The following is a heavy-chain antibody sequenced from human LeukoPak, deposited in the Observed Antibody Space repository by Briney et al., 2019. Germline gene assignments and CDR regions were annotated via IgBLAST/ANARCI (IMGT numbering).Heavy chain of an antibody. V-gene: IGHV4-30-4*01. CDR1: GGSVSSDDYY. D-gene: IGHD3-22*01. CDR2: IYNSGST. CDR3: ARGRNFYRYDRSGYSYFDN. Sequence: PSETLPLTCTVSGGSVSSDDYYWTWIRQPPGEGLEWIGDIYNSGSTYYNPSLNSQVTISLDTSKNQFSLELTSVTATDTAVYYCARGRNFYRYDRSGYSYFDNWGQGTLVTVSS. J-gene: IGHJ4*02.